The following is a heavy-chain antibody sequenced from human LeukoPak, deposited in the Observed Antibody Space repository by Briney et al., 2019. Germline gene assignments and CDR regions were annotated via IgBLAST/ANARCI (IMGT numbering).Heavy chain of an antibody. CDR1: GDSISDYY. Sequence: SETLSLTCTVSGDSISDYYWSWIRQPAGKGLEWIGYVYYSGNTEYNPSLRSRVTISLEMSKHQFSLNLTSVTAADTAVYYCASNTATVFDYWGQGALVTVSS. CDR2: VYYSGNT. J-gene: IGHJ4*02. V-gene: IGHV4-59*01. D-gene: IGHD2-21*02. CDR3: ASNTATVFDY.